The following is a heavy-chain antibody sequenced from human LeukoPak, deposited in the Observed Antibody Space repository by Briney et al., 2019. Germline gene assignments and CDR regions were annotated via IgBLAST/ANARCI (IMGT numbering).Heavy chain of an antibody. CDR3: ASPRAEGSTWYAVDY. Sequence: PSETLSLTCAVSGGSISRSNWWSWVRQSPQKGLEWIGEIYDNGSTNYNPSLKSRVTISVDKSKNQFSLKLSSVTAADTAVYYCASPRAEGSTWYAVDYWGQGTLVTVSA. D-gene: IGHD2-2*01. V-gene: IGHV4-4*02. CDR1: GGSISRSNW. CDR2: IYDNGST. J-gene: IGHJ4*02.